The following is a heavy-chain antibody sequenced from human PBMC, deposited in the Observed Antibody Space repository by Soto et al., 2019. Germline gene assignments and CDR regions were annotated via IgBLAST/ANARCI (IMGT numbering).Heavy chain of an antibody. CDR1: GFTFTNYA. D-gene: IGHD2-21*02. Sequence: EVQLLESGGGLVQPGGSLRLSCAASGFTFTNYAMSWVRQAPGKGLEWVSTVSGGGDGTYYADSVKGRFSTSRDNSRNTVYLQRNSLRAEDTDVYYCAKKGLGSLATYCNYGDCHYAFDLWGQGTIVTVSS. J-gene: IGHJ3*01. V-gene: IGHV3-23*01. CDR2: VSGGGDGT. CDR3: AKKGLGSLATYCNYGDCHYAFDL.